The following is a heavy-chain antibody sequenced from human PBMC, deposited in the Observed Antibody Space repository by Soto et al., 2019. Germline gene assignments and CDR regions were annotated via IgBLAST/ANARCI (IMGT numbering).Heavy chain of an antibody. CDR1: GGSSGAYF. J-gene: IGHJ4*02. CDR3: ARPSVPATRGPLDY. D-gene: IGHD6-19*01. CDR2: IYYTGAT. V-gene: IGHV4-59*01. Sequence: KPSETLSLTCTVSGGSSGAYFWNWVRQPPGKGLEWIGNIYYTGATSYNPSLESRVTISLDTSKTQFSLRLSSVTAADTAVYYCARPSVPATRGPLDYWGQGALVTVSS.